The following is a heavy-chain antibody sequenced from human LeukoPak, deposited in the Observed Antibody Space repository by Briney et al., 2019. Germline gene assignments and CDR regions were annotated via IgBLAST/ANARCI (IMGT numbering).Heavy chain of an antibody. CDR2: ISSSSSSTI. CDR3: ASFGGCPAVDYYYYYMDV. D-gene: IGHD2-15*01. Sequence: GGSLRLSCAASGFTFSSYSMNWVRQAPGKGLEWVSYISSSSSSTIYYADSVKGRFTISRDNAKNSLYLQMNSLRAEDTAVYYCASFGGCPAVDYYYYYMDVWGKGTTVTVSS. CDR1: GFTFSSYS. V-gene: IGHV3-48*01. J-gene: IGHJ6*03.